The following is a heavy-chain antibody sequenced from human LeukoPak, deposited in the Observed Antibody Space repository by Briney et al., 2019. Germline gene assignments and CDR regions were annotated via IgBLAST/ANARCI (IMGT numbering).Heavy chain of an antibody. CDR3: ARDMMLRNSWADALDM. D-gene: IGHD3-16*01. J-gene: IGHJ3*02. CDR2: INTNTGNP. V-gene: IGHV7-4-1*02. CDR1: GYTFTSYA. Sequence: ASVKVSCKASGYTFTSYAMNWVRQAPGQGLEWMGWINTNTGNPTYAQGFTGRFVFSLDTSVSTAYLQISSLKAEDTAVYYCARDMMLRNSWADALDMWGQGTMLTVSP.